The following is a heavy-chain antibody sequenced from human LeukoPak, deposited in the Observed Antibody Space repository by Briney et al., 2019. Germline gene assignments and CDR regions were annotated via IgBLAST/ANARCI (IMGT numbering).Heavy chain of an antibody. Sequence: GASVKVSCKASGYTFTGYYMHWVRQAPGQGLEWMGWINPNSGGTSYAQKFTSRVTITRDTSISTAYMELSRLRSDDTAVYYCARTVATIRWFDPWGQGTLVTVSS. J-gene: IGHJ5*02. V-gene: IGHV1-2*02. CDR3: ARTVATIRWFDP. CDR2: INPNSGGT. D-gene: IGHD5-12*01. CDR1: GYTFTGYY.